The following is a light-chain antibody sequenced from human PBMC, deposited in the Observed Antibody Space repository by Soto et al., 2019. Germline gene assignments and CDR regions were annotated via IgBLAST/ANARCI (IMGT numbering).Light chain of an antibody. Sequence: DIQMTQSPSTLSASVGDRVSITCRASQSLNSWLAWYQQKPGKAPKLLIYKASTLESGVPSRFSGSGSGTEFTLTISSLQPDNFATYYCHQYNTYSFGQGTKLEIK. CDR3: HQYNTYS. V-gene: IGKV1-5*03. CDR1: QSLNSW. CDR2: KAS. J-gene: IGKJ2*01.